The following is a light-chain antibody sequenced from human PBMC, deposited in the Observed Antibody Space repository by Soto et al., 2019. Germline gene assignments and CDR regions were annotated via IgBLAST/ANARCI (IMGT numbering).Light chain of an antibody. Sequence: QSALTQPRSVSGYPGQSGTISCTGTSSDVGGYNYVSWYQQHPAKAPKVMIYDVNKRPSGVPDRFSGSKSGNTASLTISGLQAEDEADYYCCSFTGSYTWVFGGGTKLTVL. V-gene: IGLV2-11*01. CDR2: DVN. J-gene: IGLJ3*02. CDR3: CSFTGSYTWV. CDR1: SSDVGGYNY.